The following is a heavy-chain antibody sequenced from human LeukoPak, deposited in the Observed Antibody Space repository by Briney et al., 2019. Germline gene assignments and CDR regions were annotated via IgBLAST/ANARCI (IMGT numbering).Heavy chain of an antibody. V-gene: IGHV3-7*01. D-gene: IGHD3-10*01. CDR2: IKQDGSEK. Sequence: GGSLRLSCAASGFTFSNAWMSWVRQAPGKGLEWVANIKQDGSEKYYVDSVKGRFTISRDNAKNSLYLQMNSLRAEDTAVYYCARSLTSGSYYNYYYYGMDVWGQGTTVTVSS. CDR3: ARSLTSGSYYNYYYYGMDV. CDR1: GFTFSNAW. J-gene: IGHJ6*02.